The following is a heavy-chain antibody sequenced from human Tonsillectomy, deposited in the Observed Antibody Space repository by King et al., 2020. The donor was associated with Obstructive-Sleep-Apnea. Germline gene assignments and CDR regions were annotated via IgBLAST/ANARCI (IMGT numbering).Heavy chain of an antibody. V-gene: IGHV1-2*02. CDR3: ARDLDTVVVPAAGDY. D-gene: IGHD2-2*03. J-gene: IGHJ4*02. CDR2: INPHSGFT. Sequence: VQLVESGAEVKKPGASVKVSCKASGYTFTGYSMHWVRQAPGQGLEWMGWINPHSGFTKYAQRFQDRVTMTRDTSISTAYMELSRLRSDDTAVYYCARDLDTVVVPAAGDYWGQGTLVTVSS. CDR1: GYTFTGYS.